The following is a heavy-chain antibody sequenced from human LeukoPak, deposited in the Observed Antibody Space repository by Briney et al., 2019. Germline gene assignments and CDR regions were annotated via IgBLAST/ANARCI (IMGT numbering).Heavy chain of an antibody. CDR1: GFTFSSYA. CDR2: ISYDGSNK. J-gene: IGHJ4*02. V-gene: IGHV3-30*04. Sequence: GGSLRLSCAASGFTFSSYAMHWVRQAPGKGLEWVAVISYDGSNKYYADSVKGRFTISRDNSKNTLYLQMISLRAEDTAVYYCATPHFDYWGPGTLVTVSS. CDR3: ATPHFDY.